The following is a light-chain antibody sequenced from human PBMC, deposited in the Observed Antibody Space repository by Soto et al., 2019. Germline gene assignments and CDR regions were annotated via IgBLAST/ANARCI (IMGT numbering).Light chain of an antibody. V-gene: IGLV2-14*01. J-gene: IGLJ6*01. CDR3: SSYANGAIYV. CDR1: SSDVGGYNS. CDR2: EVR. Sequence: QSALTQPASVSGSPGQSITISCSGTSSDVGGYNSVSWYQHHPGKAPRLLISEVRDRPSGVSSRFSGSKSGSTASLTISGLQAEDEADYYCSSYANGAIYVFGTGTQLTVL.